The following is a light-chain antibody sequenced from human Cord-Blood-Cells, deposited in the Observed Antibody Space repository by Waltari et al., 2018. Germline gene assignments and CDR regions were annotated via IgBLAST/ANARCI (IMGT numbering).Light chain of an antibody. Sequence: DILLTQSPDPLRGFLAERSTIQCHSCHSVLYGSSNKNYLAAYQQKPGQPPTLLNYWASTRGSGVPDRFSGSGSETDFTLTISSLQDKDVAVYCGEGYYSAPPAFGQGSKVEIE. CDR1: HSVLYGSSNKNY. CDR3: EGYYSAPPA. CDR2: WAS. J-gene: IGKJ1*01. V-gene: IGKV4-1*01.